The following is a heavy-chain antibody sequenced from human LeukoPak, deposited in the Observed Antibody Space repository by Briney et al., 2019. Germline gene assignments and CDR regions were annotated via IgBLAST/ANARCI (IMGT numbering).Heavy chain of an antibody. V-gene: IGHV1-46*01. D-gene: IGHD4-11*01. J-gene: IGHJ5*02. CDR2: INPSAGST. CDR1: GYTFSGYY. CDR3: ARQRDSNWFDP. Sequence: GASVKVSFKASGYTFSGYYMHWVRQAPGQGLEWMGIINPSAGSTTYAQNFQGRVTMTRDTSTNTVYMELNSLRSDDTAVYYCARQRDSNWFDPWGQETLVTVSS.